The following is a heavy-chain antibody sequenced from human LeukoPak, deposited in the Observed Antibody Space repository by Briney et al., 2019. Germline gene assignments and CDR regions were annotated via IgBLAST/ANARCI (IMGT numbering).Heavy chain of an antibody. CDR3: ARTASSTSPYYYYYMDV. CDR2: IYTSGST. CDR1: GGSISNYH. J-gene: IGHJ6*03. D-gene: IGHD2-2*01. Sequence: SETLSLTCTVSGGSISNYHWSWIRQPAGKGLEWIGRIYTSGSTNYNPSLESRVTISVDTSKNQFSLKLSSVTAADTAVYYCARTASSTSPYYYYYMDVWGKGTTVTVSS. V-gene: IGHV4-4*07.